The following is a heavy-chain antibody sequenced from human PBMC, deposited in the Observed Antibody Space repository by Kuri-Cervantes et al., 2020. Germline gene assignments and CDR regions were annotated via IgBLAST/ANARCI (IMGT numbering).Heavy chain of an antibody. D-gene: IGHD3-22*01. J-gene: IGHJ6*03. Sequence: ASVKVSCKASGYTFTSYGISWVRQAPGQGLEWMGWISAYNGDTNYAQKLQGRVTMTTDTSTSTAYMELRSLRSDDTAVYYCARVDYYDSSGSYLSYYHYYYMDVWGKGTTVTVSS. CDR2: ISAYNGDT. CDR3: ARVDYYDSSGSYLSYYHYYYMDV. V-gene: IGHV1-18*01. CDR1: GYTFTSYG.